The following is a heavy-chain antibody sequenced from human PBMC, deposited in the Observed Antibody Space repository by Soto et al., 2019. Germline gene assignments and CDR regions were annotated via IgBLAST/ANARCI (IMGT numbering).Heavy chain of an antibody. Sequence: QVQLQESGPGLVKPSETLSLTCPVSGGSISSYYWRLIRQPPGKGLEWIGFIFYSGSTSYNPSLTSRVTISIDTSEYQFSLKLNSVTAADTAVYYCASMIGDPVLSFDAWGQGTLVAVSS. CDR2: IFYSGST. V-gene: IGHV4-59*01. J-gene: IGHJ5*02. CDR1: GGSISSYY. D-gene: IGHD3-10*02. CDR3: ASMIGDPVLSFDA.